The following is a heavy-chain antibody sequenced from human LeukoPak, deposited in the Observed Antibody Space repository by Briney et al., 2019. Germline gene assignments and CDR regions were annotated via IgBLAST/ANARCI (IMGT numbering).Heavy chain of an antibody. D-gene: IGHD3-22*01. CDR2: INTYNGNT. CDR3: ARGAAYTYYYDSSGYYRHFDY. CDR1: GYTFSSYG. J-gene: IGHJ4*02. V-gene: IGHV1-18*01. Sequence: RASVKVSCKASGYTFSSYGISWVRQAPGQGLEWMGWINTYNGNTNYAQKFQGRVTMTRDTSISTAYMELSRLRSDDTAVYYCARGAAYTYYYDSSGYYRHFDYWGQGTLVTVSS.